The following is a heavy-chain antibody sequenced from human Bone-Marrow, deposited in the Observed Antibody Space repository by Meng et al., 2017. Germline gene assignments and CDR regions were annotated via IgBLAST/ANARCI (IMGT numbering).Heavy chain of an antibody. Sequence: QVHVQEAGPGLVKPSETLSLISSVSGGSISSRSYYWGWIRQPPGKGLEWIGTIYYSGSTYYNPSLNSRVTISVDTSKNQFSLKLNSVTAADTALYYCATSNALPALNWFDPWGRGTLVTVSS. J-gene: IGHJ5*02. CDR2: IYYSGST. V-gene: IGHV4-39*07. CDR1: GGSISSRSYY. D-gene: IGHD1-1*01. CDR3: ATSNALPALNWFDP.